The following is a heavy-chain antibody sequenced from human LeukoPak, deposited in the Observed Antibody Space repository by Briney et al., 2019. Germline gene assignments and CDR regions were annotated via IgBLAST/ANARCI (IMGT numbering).Heavy chain of an antibody. J-gene: IGHJ3*02. D-gene: IGHD3-16*02. V-gene: IGHV3-23*01. Sequence: GGSLRLSCAASGFTFSSYAMSWVRQAPGKGLEWVSAISGSGGSTYYADSVKGRFTISRDNSKNTLYLQMNSLRVEDTAVYYCVKDKAPGDYDYVWGSYRWDDAFDIWGQGTMVTVSS. CDR2: ISGSGGST. CDR3: VKDKAPGDYDYVWGSYRWDDAFDI. CDR1: GFTFSSYA.